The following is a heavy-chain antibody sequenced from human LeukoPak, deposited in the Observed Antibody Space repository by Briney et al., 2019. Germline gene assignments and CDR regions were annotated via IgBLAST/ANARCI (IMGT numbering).Heavy chain of an antibody. CDR2: INHSGST. D-gene: IGHD6-19*01. CDR1: GGSISSYY. CDR3: ARVSSGWYFFDY. Sequence: SETLSLTCTVSGGSISSYYWSWIRQPPGKGLEWIGEINHSGSTNYNPSLKSRVTISVDTSKNQFSLKLSSVTAADTAVYYCARVSSGWYFFDYWGQGALVTVSS. J-gene: IGHJ4*02. V-gene: IGHV4-34*01.